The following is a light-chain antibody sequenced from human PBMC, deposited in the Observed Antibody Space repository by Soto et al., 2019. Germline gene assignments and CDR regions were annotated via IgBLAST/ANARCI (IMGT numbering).Light chain of an antibody. V-gene: IGKV1D-16*01. CDR3: QHYNSYSEA. CDR2: AAS. CDR1: QDVGRW. J-gene: IGKJ1*01. Sequence: DIQMTQSPSSLSASVGDTVSITCRSSQDVGRWLSWYQQKPGKAPKRLIYAASSLQSGVPSRFSGSGSGTEFTLTISSLQPDDFATYYCQHYNSYSEAFGQGTKVDI.